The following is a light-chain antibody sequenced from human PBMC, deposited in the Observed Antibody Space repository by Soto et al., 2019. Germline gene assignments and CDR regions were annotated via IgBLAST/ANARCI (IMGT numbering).Light chain of an antibody. Sequence: QLVLTQPPSVSGAPGQRVTISCTGSSSNIGRGYDVHWYQQLPGTAPKLLIYGNNNRPSGVPDRFSGSKSGTSASLAITGLQAEDEADYYCQSYDNSLTGYWVFGGGTKLTVL. J-gene: IGLJ3*02. CDR2: GNN. CDR3: QSYDNSLTGYWV. CDR1: SSNIGRGYD. V-gene: IGLV1-40*01.